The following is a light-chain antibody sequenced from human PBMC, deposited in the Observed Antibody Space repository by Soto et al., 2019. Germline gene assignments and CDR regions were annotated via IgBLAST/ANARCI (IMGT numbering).Light chain of an antibody. CDR1: QGFDYF. J-gene: IGKJ1*01. CDR2: RAS. CDR3: QRYNSPPWT. V-gene: IGKV1-27*01. Sequence: DIQMTQSPSSLSASVGDRVTITCRASQGFDYFLAWYQQKPGKVPKLLIYRASTLQSGVPSRFSGSGSGTDFSRTISGLQPEDVATYFCQRYNSPPWTFGQGTKVEI.